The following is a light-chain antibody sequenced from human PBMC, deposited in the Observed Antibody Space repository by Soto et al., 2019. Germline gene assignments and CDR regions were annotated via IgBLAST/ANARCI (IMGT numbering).Light chain of an antibody. CDR1: SSDVGGYNY. CDR3: QVWDSTGDHVV. Sequence: QSALTQPASVSGSPGQSITISCTGTSSDVGGYNYVSWYQQHPGKAPKLMIYEVSNRPSGVSNRFSGSKSGNTASLTISRVEAGDEADYYCQVWDSTGDHVVFGGGTKLTVL. V-gene: IGLV2-14*01. CDR2: EVS. J-gene: IGLJ2*01.